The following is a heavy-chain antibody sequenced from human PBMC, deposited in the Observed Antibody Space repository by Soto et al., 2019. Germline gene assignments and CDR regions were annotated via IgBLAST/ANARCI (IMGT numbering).Heavy chain of an antibody. CDR1: GFTFSSYA. Sequence: SLRLSCAASGFTFSSYAMHWVRQAPGKGLEWVAVISYDGSNKYYADSVKGRFTISRDNSKNTLYLQMNSLRAEDTAVYYCARDPNSEYYFDYWGQGTLVTVSS. CDR3: ARDPNSEYYFDY. J-gene: IGHJ4*02. V-gene: IGHV3-30-3*01. D-gene: IGHD7-27*01. CDR2: ISYDGSNK.